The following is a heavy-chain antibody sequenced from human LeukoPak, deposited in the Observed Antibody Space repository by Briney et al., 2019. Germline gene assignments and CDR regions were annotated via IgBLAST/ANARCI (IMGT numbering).Heavy chain of an antibody. J-gene: IGHJ6*03. CDR3: ARGAWEDFWSGYYTGYYYYYMDV. Sequence: ASVKVSCKASGGTFSSYAISWVRQAPGQGLEWMGGIIPTFGTANYAQKFQGRVTITTDESTSTAYMELSSLRSEDTAVYYCARGAWEDFWSGYYTGYYYYYMDVWGKGTTVTVSS. CDR2: IIPTFGTA. V-gene: IGHV1-69*05. D-gene: IGHD3-3*01. CDR1: GGTFSSYA.